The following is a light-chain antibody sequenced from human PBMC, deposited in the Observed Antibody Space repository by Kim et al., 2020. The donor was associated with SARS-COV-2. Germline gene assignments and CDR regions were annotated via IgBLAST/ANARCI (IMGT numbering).Light chain of an antibody. Sequence: SSELTQDPDVSVALGQTVRITCQGDSLRSYYATWYQQKPGQAPILVIYGKNNRPSGIPDRFSGSSSGNTASLTINGAQAEDEADYYCNSRDSGDKAIFGG. CDR2: GKN. CDR1: SLRSYY. J-gene: IGLJ2*01. V-gene: IGLV3-19*01. CDR3: NSRDSGDKAI.